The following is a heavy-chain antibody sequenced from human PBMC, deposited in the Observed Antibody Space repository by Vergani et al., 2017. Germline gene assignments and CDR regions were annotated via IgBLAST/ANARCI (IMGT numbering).Heavy chain of an antibody. D-gene: IGHD2-2*01. CDR2: ISGSGGST. Sequence: EVQLLESGGGLVQPGGSLRLSCAASGFTFSSYAMSWVRQAPGKGLEWVSAISGSGGSTYYADSVKGRFTISRDNSKNTLYLQMNSLRAEDTAVYYCATPGYCSSTSCYSSSVAFDIWGQGTMVTVSS. CDR3: ATPGYCSSTSCYSSSVAFDI. V-gene: IGHV3-23*01. CDR1: GFTFSSYA. J-gene: IGHJ3*02.